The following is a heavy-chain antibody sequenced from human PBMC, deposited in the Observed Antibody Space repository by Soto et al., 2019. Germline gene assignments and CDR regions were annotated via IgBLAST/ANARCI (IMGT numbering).Heavy chain of an antibody. V-gene: IGHV4-4*02. CDR3: ARVLRGWFDP. Sequence: SETLSLTCAVSGGSITSANWWTWVRQPPGGGLEWIGEISHSGVTNYKASLKSRVTMTVDKTKNDVSLKLTSVTAADTAVYYCARVLRGWFDPWGQGTPVTVSS. CDR2: ISHSGVT. CDR1: GGSITSANW. J-gene: IGHJ5*02.